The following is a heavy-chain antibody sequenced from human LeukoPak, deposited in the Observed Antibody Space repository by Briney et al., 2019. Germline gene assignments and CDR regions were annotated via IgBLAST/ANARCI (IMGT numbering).Heavy chain of an antibody. CDR3: ARDVSIRDYYYGMDV. Sequence: PSETLSLTCTVSGGSISSDYWSWIRQPPGKGLEWIGYIYYSGSTSYNPSLKSRVTISVDTSKNQFSLRLSSVTAADTAMYYCARDVSIRDYYYGMDVWGQGTTATVSS. J-gene: IGHJ6*02. CDR1: GGSISSDY. V-gene: IGHV4-59*01. CDR2: IYYSGST. D-gene: IGHD3-10*01.